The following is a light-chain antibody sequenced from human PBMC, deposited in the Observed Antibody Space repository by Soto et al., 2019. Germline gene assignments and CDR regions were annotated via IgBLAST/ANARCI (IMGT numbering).Light chain of an antibody. CDR1: SRDVGGYNY. CDR3: SSYTSSSPLE. J-gene: IGLJ2*01. CDR2: DVS. Sequence: QSVLTQPASVSGSPGQSITISCTGTSRDVGGYNYVSWYQQHPGKAPKLMIYDVSNRPSGVSNRFSGSKSGNTASLTISGLQAEDEADYYCSSYTSSSPLEFGGGTKLTVL. V-gene: IGLV2-14*01.